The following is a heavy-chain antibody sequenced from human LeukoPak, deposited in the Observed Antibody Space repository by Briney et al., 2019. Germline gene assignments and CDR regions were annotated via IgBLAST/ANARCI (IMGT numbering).Heavy chain of an antibody. Sequence: PGESLKISCKGSGYSFTSYWIGWVRQMPGKGLEWMGIIYPGDSDTRYSPSFQGQVTISADKSIGTAYLQWSSLKASDTAMYFCARRWMLYSDPNDAFDIWGQGTMVIVSS. J-gene: IGHJ3*02. V-gene: IGHV5-51*01. CDR3: ARRWMLYSDPNDAFDI. CDR2: IYPGDSDT. CDR1: GYSFTSYW. D-gene: IGHD2-8*01.